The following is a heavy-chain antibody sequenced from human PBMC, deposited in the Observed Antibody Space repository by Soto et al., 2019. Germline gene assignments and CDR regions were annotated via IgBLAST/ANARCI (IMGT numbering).Heavy chain of an antibody. D-gene: IGHD2-2*02. V-gene: IGHV4-34*01. CDR1: GGSFSGYY. J-gene: IGHJ4*02. CDR2: INHSGST. CDR3: ARGDYCSSTSCYRSQTRRYGL. Sequence: QVQLQQWGAGLLKPSETLSLTCAVYGGSFSGYYWSWIRQPPGKGLEWIGEINHSGSTNYNPSLKSRVTISVDTSKNQFSLKLSSVTAADTAVYYCARGDYCSSTSCYRSQTRRYGLWGQGTLVTVSS.